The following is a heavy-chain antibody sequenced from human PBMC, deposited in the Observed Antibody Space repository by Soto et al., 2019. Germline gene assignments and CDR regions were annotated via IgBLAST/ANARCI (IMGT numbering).Heavy chain of an antibody. D-gene: IGHD3-10*01. J-gene: IGHJ6*02. Sequence: EVQLVESGGGLVQPGGSLRLSCAASGFTVSSNYMSWVRQAPGKGLEWVSVIYSGGSTYYADSVKGRFTISRDNSKHALYLQMNSLRAEDTAVYYCAREKPYYGSGSYYNARYYYGMDVWGQGTTVTVSS. CDR2: IYSGGST. V-gene: IGHV3-66*01. CDR3: AREKPYYGSGSYYNARYYYGMDV. CDR1: GFTVSSNY.